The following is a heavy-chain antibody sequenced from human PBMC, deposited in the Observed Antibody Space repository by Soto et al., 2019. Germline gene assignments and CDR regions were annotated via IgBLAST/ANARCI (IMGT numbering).Heavy chain of an antibody. CDR1: GGSISSYY. J-gene: IGHJ4*02. CDR3: ARQGGYSGYEPLSN. Sequence: QVQLQESGPGLVKPSETLSLTCTVSGGSISSYYWSWIRQPPGKGLEWIGYIYYSGSTNYNPSLTSRVTISVATSKNQFSLKLSSVTAADTAVYYCARQGGYSGYEPLSNWGQGTLVTVSS. V-gene: IGHV4-59*08. CDR2: IYYSGST. D-gene: IGHD5-12*01.